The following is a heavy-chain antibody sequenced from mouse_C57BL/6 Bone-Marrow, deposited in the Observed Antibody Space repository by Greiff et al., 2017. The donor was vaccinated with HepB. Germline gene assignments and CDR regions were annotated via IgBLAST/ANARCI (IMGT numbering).Heavy chain of an antibody. D-gene: IGHD1-1*01. CDR3: AKRGEFITTVVADWYFDV. Sequence: VKLVESGPGLVAPSQSLSITCTVSGFSLTSYGVDWVRQPPGKGLEWLGVIWGGGSTNYNSALMSRLSISKDNSKSQVFLKMNSLQTDDTAMYYCAKRGEFITTVVADWYFDVWGTGTTVTVSS. CDR1: GFSLTSYG. J-gene: IGHJ1*03. CDR2: IWGGGST. V-gene: IGHV2-9*01.